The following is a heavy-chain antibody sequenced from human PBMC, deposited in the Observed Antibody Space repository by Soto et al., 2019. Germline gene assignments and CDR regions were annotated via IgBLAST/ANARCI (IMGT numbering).Heavy chain of an antibody. CDR2: ISWNSGSI. CDR3: AKFGSAAVRDAFDI. D-gene: IGHD6-13*01. CDR1: GCTFHEYA. V-gene: IGHV3-9*01. J-gene: IGHJ3*02. Sequence: EVQLVESGGGLVQPGRALRLSCGASGCTFHEYAMHSGLQTQGKGVEWVSGISWNSGSIGYADSVKGRFTISRDNAKNSLYLQVNCLRADDTALYYCAKFGSAAVRDAFDIWGQGTMVTVSS.